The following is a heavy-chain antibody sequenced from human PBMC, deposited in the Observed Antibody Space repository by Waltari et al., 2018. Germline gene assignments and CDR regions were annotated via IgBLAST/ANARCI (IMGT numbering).Heavy chain of an antibody. CDR1: GGSISSYY. Sequence: QVQLQESGPGLVKPSETLSLTCTVSGGSISSYYWSWIRQPPGKGLEWIGYIYYSGSTNYNPSLKSRVTISVDTSKNQFSLKLSSVTAADTAVYYCARVTVTTEYYYYYYMDVWGKGTTVTVSS. J-gene: IGHJ6*03. CDR3: ARVTVTTEYYYYYYMDV. CDR2: IYYSGST. D-gene: IGHD4-4*01. V-gene: IGHV4-59*01.